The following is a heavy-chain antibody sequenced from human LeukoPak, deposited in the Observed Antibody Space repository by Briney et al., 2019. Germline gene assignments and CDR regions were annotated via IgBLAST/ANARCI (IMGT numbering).Heavy chain of an antibody. D-gene: IGHD2-15*01. Sequence: SETLSLTCTVSGGSISSSSYYWGWIRQPPGKGLEWIGSIYYSGSTYYNPSLKSRVTISVDTSRNQFSLKLSSVTAADTAVYYCARRYCSGGSCYSDNWFDPWGQGTLVTVSS. CDR1: GGSISSSSYY. CDR2: IYYSGST. V-gene: IGHV4-39*01. CDR3: ARRYCSGGSCYSDNWFDP. J-gene: IGHJ5*02.